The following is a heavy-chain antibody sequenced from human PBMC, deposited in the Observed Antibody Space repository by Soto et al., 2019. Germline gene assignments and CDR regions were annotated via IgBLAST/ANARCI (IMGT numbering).Heavy chain of an antibody. Sequence: SGPTLVKPTQTLKLTCTFSGFSLSTSGMCVSWIRQPPGKALEWLARIDWDDDKYYSTPRKTRVTISKDTSKNQVVLKMTNMDPVDTATYYCERTARERYYDAFDIWGQGTMVTVSS. CDR1: GFSLSTSGMC. V-gene: IGHV2-70*11. J-gene: IGHJ3*02. D-gene: IGHD1-1*01. CDR3: ERTARERYYDAFDI. CDR2: IDWDDDK.